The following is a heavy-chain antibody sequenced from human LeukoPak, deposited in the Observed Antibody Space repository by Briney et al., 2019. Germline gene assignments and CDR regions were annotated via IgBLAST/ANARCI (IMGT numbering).Heavy chain of an antibody. J-gene: IGHJ4*02. Sequence: GGSLRLSCAASGFAFSTYCMHWVRQAPGKGPMWVSRICPDGTVTNYADSVKARFIISRDNARNTVYLQMNSLRVEDTAVYYCVRDFRSADYWGQGTLVTVSS. CDR2: ICPDGTVT. CDR1: GFAFSTYC. V-gene: IGHV3-74*01. CDR3: VRDFRSADY.